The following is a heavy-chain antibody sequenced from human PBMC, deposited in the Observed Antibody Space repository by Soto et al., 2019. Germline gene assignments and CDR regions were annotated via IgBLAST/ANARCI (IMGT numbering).Heavy chain of an antibody. CDR1: GGSFSGYY. CDR2: INHSGST. V-gene: IGHV4-34*01. Sequence: SETLSLTCAVYGGSFSGYYWSWIRQPPGKGLEWIGEINHSGSTNYNPSLKSRVTISVDTSKNQFSLKLSSVTAADTAVYYCAIGRRIAAGLDYWGQGTLVTVSS. CDR3: AIGRRIAAGLDY. J-gene: IGHJ4*02. D-gene: IGHD6-13*01.